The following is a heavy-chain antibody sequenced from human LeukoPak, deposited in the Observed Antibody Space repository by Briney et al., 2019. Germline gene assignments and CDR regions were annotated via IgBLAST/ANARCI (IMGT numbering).Heavy chain of an antibody. V-gene: IGHV4-39*01. CDR3: ASPPIGRWELPYFDY. CDR2: IYYSGST. D-gene: IGHD1-26*01. J-gene: IGHJ4*02. Sequence: SETLSLTCTVSGGSISSSSYYWGWIRQPPGKGLEWVGSIYYSGSTYYNPSLKSRVTISVDTSKNQFSLKLSSVTAADTAVYYCASPPIGRWELPYFDYWGQGTPVTVSS. CDR1: GGSISSSSYY.